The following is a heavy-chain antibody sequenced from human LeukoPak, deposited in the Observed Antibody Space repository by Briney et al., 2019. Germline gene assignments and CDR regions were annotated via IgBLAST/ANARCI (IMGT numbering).Heavy chain of an antibody. CDR3: ARDRQDILTGLGY. V-gene: IGHV1-2*02. J-gene: IGHJ4*02. CDR1: GYTFTGYY. Sequence: ASVKVSCKASGYTFTGYYMHWVRQAPGQGLEWMGWINPNSGGTNYAQKFQGRVTMTRDTSISTAYMELSRLRSDDTAVYYCARDRQDILTGLGYWGQGTLVTVSS. CDR2: INPNSGGT. D-gene: IGHD3-9*01.